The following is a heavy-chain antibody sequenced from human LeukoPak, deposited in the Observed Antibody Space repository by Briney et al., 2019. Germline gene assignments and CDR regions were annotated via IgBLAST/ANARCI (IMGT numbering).Heavy chain of an antibody. J-gene: IGHJ6*03. V-gene: IGHV4-59*01. CDR3: ARERYGSGSYSNYYMDV. CDR2: IYYSGTT. CDR1: GGSISSYY. Sequence: SETLSLTCTVSGGSISSYYWSWIRQPPGKGLEWIGYIYYSGTTNYNPSLKSRVTISVDTSKNRFSLKLTSVTAADTAVYYCARERYGSGSYSNYYMDVWGKGTTVTISS. D-gene: IGHD3-10*01.